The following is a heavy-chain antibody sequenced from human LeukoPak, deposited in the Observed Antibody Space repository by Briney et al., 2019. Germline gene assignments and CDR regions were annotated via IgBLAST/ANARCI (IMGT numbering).Heavy chain of an antibody. D-gene: IGHD4-17*01. J-gene: IGHJ4*02. CDR1: GFTFSSYW. CDR3: ARDGYGDLGPYYFDY. V-gene: IGHV3-7*01. Sequence: GGSLRLSCAASGFTFSSYWMSWVRQAPGKGLEWVANIKQDGSEKYYVDSVKGRFTISRDNAKKSLYLQMNSLRVEDTAVYYCARDGYGDLGPYYFDYWGQGTLVTVSS. CDR2: IKQDGSEK.